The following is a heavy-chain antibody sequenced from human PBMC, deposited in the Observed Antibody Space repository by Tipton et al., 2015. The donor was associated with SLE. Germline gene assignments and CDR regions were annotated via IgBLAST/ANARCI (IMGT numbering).Heavy chain of an antibody. CDR1: GFTFSSYG. CDR2: INWNGGST. Sequence: SLRLSCAASGFTFSSYGMSWVRQAPGKGLEWVSGINWNGGSTGYAGSVKGRFTISRDNAKNSLYLQMNSLGAEDTALHYCARGYCSSTSFYWYFDYWGQGTLVTVFS. J-gene: IGHJ4*02. CDR3: ARGYCSSTSFYWYFDY. D-gene: IGHD2-2*01. V-gene: IGHV3-20*04.